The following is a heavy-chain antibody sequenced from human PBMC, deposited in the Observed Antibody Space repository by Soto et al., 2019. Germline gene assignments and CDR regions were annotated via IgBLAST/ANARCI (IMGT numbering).Heavy chain of an antibody. CDR1: GGSISSGSYY. CDR3: ARVRPPITMIVVVTDYDYFDY. J-gene: IGHJ4*02. D-gene: IGHD3-22*01. V-gene: IGHV4-39*01. CDR2: IYYSGST. Sequence: PSETLSVTCTVSGGSISSGSYYWGWIRQPPGKGLEWIGSIYYSGSTYYNPSLKSRVTISVDTSKNQFSLKLSSVTAADTAVYYCARVRPPITMIVVVTDYDYFDYWGLGSLVTVSP.